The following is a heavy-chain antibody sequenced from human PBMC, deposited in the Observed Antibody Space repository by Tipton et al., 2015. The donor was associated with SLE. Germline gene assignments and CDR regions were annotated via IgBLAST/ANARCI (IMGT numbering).Heavy chain of an antibody. D-gene: IGHD2-15*01. CDR3: AKARVVVNANDAMDV. CDR1: GDSISGPYH. CDR2: IRYDGTNE. V-gene: IGHV3-30*02. J-gene: IGHJ6*02. Sequence: LSLTCTVSGDSISGPYHWSWIRQAPGKGLEWVSVIRYDGTNEYYADSVRGRFIISRDNSKNTLYLQMNGLRAEDTAVYYCAKARVVVNANDAMDVWGQGTTVTVSS.